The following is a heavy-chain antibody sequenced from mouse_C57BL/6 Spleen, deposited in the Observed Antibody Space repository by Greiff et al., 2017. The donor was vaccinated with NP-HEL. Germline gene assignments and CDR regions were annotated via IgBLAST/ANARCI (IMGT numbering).Heavy chain of an antibody. CDR1: GYTFTSYW. J-gene: IGHJ2*01. CDR3: ARSEDGYYFDY. V-gene: IGHV1-7*01. D-gene: IGHD2-3*01. CDR2: INPSSGYT. Sequence: QVQLQQSGAELAKPGASVKLSCKASGYTFTSYWLHWVKQRPGQGLEWLGYINPSSGYTKYNQKFKDKATLTADKSSSTAYMQLSSLTYEDSAGYYCARSEDGYYFDYWGKGTTLTVSS.